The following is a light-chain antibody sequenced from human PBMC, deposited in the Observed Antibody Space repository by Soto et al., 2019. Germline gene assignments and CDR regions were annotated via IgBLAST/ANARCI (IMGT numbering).Light chain of an antibody. Sequence: DIQMTQSPSTLSASVGDRVAITCLASQSIRSWLAWYQQKPGKAPKLLIYDASSLEGGVPSRFAGSGSGTEFTLTISSLQPDDFATYYCLHYNSYSRTFGQGTKLEIK. J-gene: IGKJ2*01. CDR2: DAS. CDR3: LHYNSYSRT. CDR1: QSIRSW. V-gene: IGKV1-5*01.